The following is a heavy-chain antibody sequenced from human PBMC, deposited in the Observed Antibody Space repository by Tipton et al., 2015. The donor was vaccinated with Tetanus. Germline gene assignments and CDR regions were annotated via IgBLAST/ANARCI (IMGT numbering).Heavy chain of an antibody. CDR1: GGFSSGDYY. Sequence: TLSLTCTVSGGFSSGDYYWSWIRQPPGKGLEWIGYVYYTGSTDYNPSLKSRVTISVDTSKSQFSLRLTSVTAADTAVYYCARSKLLWFGESLSGFDSWGQGTLVTVSA. D-gene: IGHD3-10*01. J-gene: IGHJ4*02. CDR3: ARSKLLWFGESLSGFDS. CDR2: VYYTGST. V-gene: IGHV4-61*08.